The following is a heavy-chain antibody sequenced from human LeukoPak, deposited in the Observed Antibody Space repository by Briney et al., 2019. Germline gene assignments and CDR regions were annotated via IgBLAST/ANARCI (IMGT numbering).Heavy chain of an antibody. D-gene: IGHD3-10*01. Sequence: ASVKVSCKASGYTFTTYAMNWVRQAPGQGLEWMGWINTNTGNPTYAQGFTGRFVFSLDTSVSTAYLQISSLKAEDTAVYYCAWVYYYGSGSYPPLGYWGQGTLVTVSS. J-gene: IGHJ4*02. CDR3: AWVYYYGSGSYPPLGY. V-gene: IGHV7-4-1*02. CDR2: INTNTGNP. CDR1: GYTFTTYA.